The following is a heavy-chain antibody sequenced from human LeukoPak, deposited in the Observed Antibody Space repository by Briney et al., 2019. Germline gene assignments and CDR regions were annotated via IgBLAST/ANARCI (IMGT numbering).Heavy chain of an antibody. D-gene: IGHD6-13*01. J-gene: IGHJ6*03. CDR2: ISNNGDNT. V-gene: IGHV3-64*01. Sequence: GGSLRLSCAASGITSSNYAMHWVRQAPGKGLEYVATISNNGDNTYYANSVKGRFTIPRDNSKNTLYLQMGRLRIEDMAVYYCARYLQLEYYYYYCMDVWGKGTTVTVSS. CDR3: ARYLQLEYYYYYCMDV. CDR1: GITSSNYA.